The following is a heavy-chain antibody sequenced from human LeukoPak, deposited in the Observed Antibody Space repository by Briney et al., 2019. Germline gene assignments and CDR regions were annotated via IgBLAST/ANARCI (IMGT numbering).Heavy chain of an antibody. CDR2: ISGSGGST. V-gene: IGHV3-23*01. J-gene: IGHJ4*02. Sequence: GGSLRLSCAASGFTFSSYAMSWVRQAPGKGPEWVSAISGSGGSTYYADSVKGRFTISRDNSKNTLYLQMNSLRAEDTAVYYCAKDSYGTKGGLDYWGQGTLVTVSS. D-gene: IGHD5-18*01. CDR1: GFTFSSYA. CDR3: AKDSYGTKGGLDY.